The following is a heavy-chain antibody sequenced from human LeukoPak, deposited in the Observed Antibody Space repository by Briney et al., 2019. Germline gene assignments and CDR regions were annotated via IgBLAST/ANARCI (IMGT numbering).Heavy chain of an antibody. J-gene: IGHJ5*02. Sequence: ASVKVSCKASGYTFTGYYMHWVRQAPGQGPEWMGWINPNSGGTNYAQKFQGRVTMTRDTSISTAYMELSRLRSDDTAVYYCARDDGSGIDWFDPWGQGTLVTVSS. V-gene: IGHV1-2*02. CDR2: INPNSGGT. CDR3: ARDDGSGIDWFDP. CDR1: GYTFTGYY. D-gene: IGHD3-10*01.